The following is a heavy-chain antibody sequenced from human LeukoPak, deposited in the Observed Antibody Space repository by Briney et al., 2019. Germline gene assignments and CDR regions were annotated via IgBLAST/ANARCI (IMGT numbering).Heavy chain of an antibody. CDR2: IYHSGST. J-gene: IGHJ3*02. CDR3: ASRSGQLWHAFDI. Sequence: PSETLSLTCTVSGYSISSGYYWGWIRQPPGKGLEWIGSIYHSGSTYYTPSLKSRVTISVDKSKNQFSLKLSSVTAADTAVYYCASRSGQLWHAFDIWGQGTMVTVSS. D-gene: IGHD5-18*01. V-gene: IGHV4-38-2*02. CDR1: GYSISSGYY.